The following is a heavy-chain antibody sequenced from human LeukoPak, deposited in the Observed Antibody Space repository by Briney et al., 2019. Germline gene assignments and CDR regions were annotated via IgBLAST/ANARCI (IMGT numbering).Heavy chain of an antibody. Sequence: GGSLRLSCTASGFTFGDYAMSWFRQASGKGLEWVSFISSSSSYIYYADSVKGRFTISRDNAKNSLYLQMNSLRAEDTAVYYCARDGWELPNYYYYYMDVWGKGTTVTVSS. CDR1: GFTFGDYA. CDR3: ARDGWELPNYYYYYMDV. CDR2: ISSSSSYI. V-gene: IGHV3-21*01. J-gene: IGHJ6*03. D-gene: IGHD1-7*01.